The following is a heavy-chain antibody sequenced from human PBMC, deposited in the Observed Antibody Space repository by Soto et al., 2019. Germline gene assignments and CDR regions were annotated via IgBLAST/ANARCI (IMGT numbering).Heavy chain of an antibody. CDR1: GFSLTRGVG. J-gene: IGHJ5*02. V-gene: IGHV2-5*02. Sequence: QITLKESGPALVKPTQTLTLTCTFSGFSLTRGVGVAWIRQPPGKALEWLALIYWDDDKRYSSSLKSRLTITXDXSKNQVVLIMTTMDPVDTATYYCAHKPLTTTGAFDPWGQGTLVTVSS. CDR3: AHKPLTTTGAFDP. CDR2: IYWDDDK. D-gene: IGHD4-17*01.